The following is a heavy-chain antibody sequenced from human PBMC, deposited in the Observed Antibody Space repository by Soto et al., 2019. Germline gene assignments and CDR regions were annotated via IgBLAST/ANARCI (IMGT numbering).Heavy chain of an antibody. CDR3: ARDFDSLNDY. J-gene: IGHJ4*02. Sequence: GGSLRLSCAASGVTFSGYSMNWFRQAPGKGLEWVSYISPSSSTIYYADSVKGRFTISRDNAKDSLFLQMNSLRDDDTAVYYCARDFDSLNDYWGQGTLVTVSS. CDR1: GVTFSGYS. V-gene: IGHV3-48*02. CDR2: ISPSSSTI. D-gene: IGHD3-22*01.